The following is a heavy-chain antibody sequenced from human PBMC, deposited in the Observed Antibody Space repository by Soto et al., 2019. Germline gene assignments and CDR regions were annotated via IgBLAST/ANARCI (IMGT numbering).Heavy chain of an antibody. CDR2: INSDGSST. CDR1: GFTFRYHG. CDR3: ARELMEGYGMDV. Sequence: GGSLRLSCATPGFTFRYHGMSWVRQAPGKGLEWVSRINSDGSSTSYADSVKGRFTISRDNAKNTLYLQMNSLRAEDTAVYYCARELMEGYGMDVWGQGTTVTVSS. D-gene: IGHD3-16*01. V-gene: IGHV3-74*01. J-gene: IGHJ6*02.